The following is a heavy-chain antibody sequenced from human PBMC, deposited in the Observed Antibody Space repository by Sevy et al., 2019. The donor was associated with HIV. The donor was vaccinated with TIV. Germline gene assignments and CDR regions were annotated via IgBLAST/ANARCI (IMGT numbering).Heavy chain of an antibody. D-gene: IGHD3-22*01. V-gene: IGHV3-30-3*01. CDR1: GFTFSSYA. CDR2: ISYDGSNK. Sequence: GGSLRLSCAASGFTFSSYAMHWVRQAPGKGLEWVAVISYDGSNKYYADSVKGRFTISRDNSKNTLYLQMNSLRAEDTAVYYCAWTYYYDSSGYYSAFDIWGQGTMVTVSS. CDR3: AWTYYYDSSGYYSAFDI. J-gene: IGHJ3*02.